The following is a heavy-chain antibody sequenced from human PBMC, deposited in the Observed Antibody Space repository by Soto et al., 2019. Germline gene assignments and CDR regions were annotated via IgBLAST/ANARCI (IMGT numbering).Heavy chain of an antibody. V-gene: IGHV1-18*01. CDR2: ISAYNGNT. J-gene: IGHJ5*02. CDR3: ARDLRPRVRGVIDWFDP. CDR1: GYTFTSYG. Sequence: ASVKVSCKASGYTFTSYGISWVRQPPGQGLEWMGWISAYNGNTNYAQKLQGRVTMTTDTSTSTAYMELRSLRSDDTAVYYCARDLRPRVRGVIDWFDPWGQGTLVTVSS. D-gene: IGHD3-10*01.